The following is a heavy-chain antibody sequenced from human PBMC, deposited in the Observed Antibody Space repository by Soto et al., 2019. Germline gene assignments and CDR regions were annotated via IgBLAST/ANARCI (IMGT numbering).Heavy chain of an antibody. CDR1: GCSVSSSIYY. CDR3: GRLEGLATISYYFDY. D-gene: IGHD3-9*01. V-gene: IGHV4-39*01. J-gene: IGHJ4*02. Sequence: SEILSLTCTVSGCSVSSSIYYWGWVRQPPGKGLEWIGSVYYSGSTYYNPSLESRVTISVDKSKNQFSLKLMSLSAADTAVYYCGRLEGLATISYYFDYWGQGALVTVSS. CDR2: VYYSGST.